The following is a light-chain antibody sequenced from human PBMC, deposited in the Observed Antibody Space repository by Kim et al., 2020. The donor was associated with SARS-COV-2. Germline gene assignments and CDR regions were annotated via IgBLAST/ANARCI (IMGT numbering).Light chain of an antibody. V-gene: IGLV3-1*01. CDR2: QDS. CDR1: KLGDKD. J-gene: IGLJ2*01. Sequence: STGQAASITCSGEKLGDKDACWYQQKPGQSPVVVIRQDSKRPSGIPERFSGSNSGNTATLSISGTQAMDEADYYGQAWDSSTVVFGGGTQRTVL. CDR3: QAWDSSTVV.